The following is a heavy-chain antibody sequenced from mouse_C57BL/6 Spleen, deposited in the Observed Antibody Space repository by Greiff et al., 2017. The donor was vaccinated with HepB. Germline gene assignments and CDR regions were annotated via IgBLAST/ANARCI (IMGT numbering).Heavy chain of an antibody. CDR1: EYEFPSHD. J-gene: IGHJ4*01. D-gene: IGHD1-1*01. Sequence: EVQLVESGGGLVQPGESLKLSCESNEYEFPSHDMSWVRKTPEKRLELVAAINSDGGSTYYPDTMERRFIISRDNTKKTLYLQMSSLRSEDTALYYCARHLRADGSSTGYAMDYWGQGTSVTVSS. CDR3: ARHLRADGSSTGYAMDY. CDR2: INSDGGST. V-gene: IGHV5-2*01.